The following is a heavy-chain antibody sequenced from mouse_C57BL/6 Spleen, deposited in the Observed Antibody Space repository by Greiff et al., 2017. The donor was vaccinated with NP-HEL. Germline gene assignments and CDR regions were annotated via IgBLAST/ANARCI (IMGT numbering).Heavy chain of an antibody. CDR1: GYTFTSYW. V-gene: IGHV1-55*01. Sequence: VQLQQPGAELVKPGASVTMSCKASGYTFTSYWITWVKQRPGQGLEWIGDIYPGSGSTNYNEKFKSKATLTVDTSSSTAYMQLSSLTSEDSAVYYCARGDYEYDGGVDYWGQGTSVTVSS. J-gene: IGHJ4*01. D-gene: IGHD2-4*01. CDR3: ARGDYEYDGGVDY. CDR2: IYPGSGST.